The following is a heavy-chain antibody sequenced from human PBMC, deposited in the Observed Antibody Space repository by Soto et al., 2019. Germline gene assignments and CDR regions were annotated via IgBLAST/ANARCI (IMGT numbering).Heavy chain of an antibody. CDR2: IYYSGTT. CDR1: GGSISIYS. V-gene: IGHV4-59*01. Sequence: PETLSLTCTVSGGSISIYSWSLIRQPPGKGLEWIACIYYSGTTNYNPSLKSRVTISVDTSKNQFSLKLSSVTTADTAVYYCAKDAARTMVRGVITPDAFDIWGQGTMVTVSS. J-gene: IGHJ3*02. CDR3: AKDAARTMVRGVITPDAFDI. D-gene: IGHD3-10*01.